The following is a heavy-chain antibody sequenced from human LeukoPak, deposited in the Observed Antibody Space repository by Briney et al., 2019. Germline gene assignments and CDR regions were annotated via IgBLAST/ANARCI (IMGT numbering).Heavy chain of an antibody. D-gene: IGHD6-13*01. CDR2: IIPIFGTA. J-gene: IGHJ5*02. CDR3: ARDGHSSSWYLDSLLGWFDP. Sequence: SVKVSCKASGGTFSSYAISWVRQAPGQGLEWMGGIIPIFGTANYAQKFQGRVTITADKSTSTAYMELSSLRSEDTAVYYCARDGHSSSWYLDSLLGWFDPWGQGTLVTVSS. V-gene: IGHV1-69*06. CDR1: GGTFSSYA.